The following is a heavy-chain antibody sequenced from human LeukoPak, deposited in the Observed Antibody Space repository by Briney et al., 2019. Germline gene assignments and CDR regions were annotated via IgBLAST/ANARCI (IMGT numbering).Heavy chain of an antibody. CDR2: ISSSGSTI. CDR1: GFTFSSYE. CDR3: ARVVGIAAAGTWFDP. Sequence: GGSLRLSCAASGFTFSSYEMNWVRQAPGKGLEWVSYISSSGSTIYYADSVKGRFTISRDNAKNSLYLRMNSLRAEDTAVYYCARVVGIAAAGTWFDPWGQGTLVTVSS. V-gene: IGHV3-48*03. D-gene: IGHD6-13*01. J-gene: IGHJ5*02.